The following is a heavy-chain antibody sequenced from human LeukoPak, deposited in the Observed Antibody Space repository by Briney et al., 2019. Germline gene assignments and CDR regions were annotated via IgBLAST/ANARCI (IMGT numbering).Heavy chain of an antibody. CDR3: ARGGTGTTGGPVDY. CDR1: GGTISSSSYY. Sequence: PSGTLSLTCSVSGGTISSSSYYWGWIRQPPGKGLEWIGSINYSGTTYQNPSHKSRLTISVDTSKNQFSLKLSSVTAADTAVYYCARGGTGTTGGPVDYWGQGTLVTVSS. V-gene: IGHV4-39*01. J-gene: IGHJ4*02. D-gene: IGHD1-1*01. CDR2: INYSGTT.